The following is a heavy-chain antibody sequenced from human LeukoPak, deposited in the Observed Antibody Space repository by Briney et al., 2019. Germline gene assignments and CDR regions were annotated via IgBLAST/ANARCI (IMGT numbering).Heavy chain of an antibody. CDR1: GFTFTKYW. D-gene: IGHD6-19*01. J-gene: IGHJ6*02. V-gene: IGHV3-74*01. Sequence: PGGSLRLSCAASGFTFTKYWMLWVRQAPGKGLESVSRINTDGTVTTYADSVKGRFTVSRDNADNTMFLQMQSVRYEDTAVTYSPANHWLAPPPLSWGQGTTVTVSS. CDR3: PANHWLAPPPLS. CDR2: INTDGTVT.